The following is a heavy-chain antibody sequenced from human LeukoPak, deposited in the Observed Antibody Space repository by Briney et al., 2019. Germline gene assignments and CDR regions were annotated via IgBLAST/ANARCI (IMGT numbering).Heavy chain of an antibody. Sequence: GSLRLSCAASGFTFSSYWMSWVRQAPGKGLEWIGEINHSGSTNYNPSLKSRVTISVDTSKNQFSLKLSSVTAADTAVYYCAGSQWLVYAFDIWGQGTMVTVSS. CDR2: INHSGST. J-gene: IGHJ3*02. D-gene: IGHD6-19*01. V-gene: IGHV4-34*08. CDR1: GFTFSSYW. CDR3: AGSQWLVYAFDI.